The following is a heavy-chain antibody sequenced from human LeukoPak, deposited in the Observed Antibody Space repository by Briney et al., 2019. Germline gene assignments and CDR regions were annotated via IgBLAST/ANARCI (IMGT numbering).Heavy chain of an antibody. Sequence: GGSLRLSCAASGFTFNTYNMNWVRQAPGQGLEWVSSITSSSSYIYYADSVKGRFTISRDNAKNSLYLQMNSLRAEDTAVYYCARVPYYYGSGIDYWGQGTLVTVSS. D-gene: IGHD3-10*01. V-gene: IGHV3-21*01. CDR1: GFTFNTYN. J-gene: IGHJ4*02. CDR3: ARVPYYYGSGIDY. CDR2: ITSSSSYI.